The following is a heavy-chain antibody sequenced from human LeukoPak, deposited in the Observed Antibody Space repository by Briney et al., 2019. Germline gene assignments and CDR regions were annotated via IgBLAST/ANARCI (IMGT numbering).Heavy chain of an antibody. CDR2: FDPEDGET. V-gene: IGHV1-24*01. Sequence: ASVKVSCKVSGYTLTELSMHWVRQAPGKGLEWMGGFDPEDGETIYAQKFQGRVTMTEDTSTDTAYMELSSLRSEDTAVYYCATQNGGAARPFYYYYYMDVWGKGTTVTVSS. J-gene: IGHJ6*03. D-gene: IGHD6-6*01. CDR3: ATQNGGAARPFYYYYYMDV. CDR1: GYTLTELS.